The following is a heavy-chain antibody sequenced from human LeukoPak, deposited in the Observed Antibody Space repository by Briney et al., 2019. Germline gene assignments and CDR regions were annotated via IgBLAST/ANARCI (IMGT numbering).Heavy chain of an antibody. CDR3: ARAIGYCSSDSCFSFDY. CDR2: IYYSGST. J-gene: IGHJ4*02. V-gene: IGHV4-59*01. Sequence: PSETLSLTCTVPGGSISSYYWSWIRQPPGKGLEWIGYIYYSGSTNYNPSLKSRVTISVDTSKNQFSLKLSSVTAADTAVYYCARAIGYCSSDSCFSFDYWGQGTLVTVSS. CDR1: GGSISSYY. D-gene: IGHD2-15*01.